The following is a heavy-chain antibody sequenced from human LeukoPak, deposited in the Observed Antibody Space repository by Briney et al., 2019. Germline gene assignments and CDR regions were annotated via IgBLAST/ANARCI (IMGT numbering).Heavy chain of an antibody. J-gene: IGHJ4*02. Sequence: GGSLRLSCAASGFTFSNYAMNWVRQAPGRGLEWISAISGSGGSTYYADSVKGRFTISRDNSKNTLYLQMNSLRAEDTAVYYCAKDLAGSGSYSFDYWGQGTLVTVSS. V-gene: IGHV3-23*01. CDR2: ISGSGGST. CDR1: GFTFSNYA. D-gene: IGHD1-26*01. CDR3: AKDLAGSGSYSFDY.